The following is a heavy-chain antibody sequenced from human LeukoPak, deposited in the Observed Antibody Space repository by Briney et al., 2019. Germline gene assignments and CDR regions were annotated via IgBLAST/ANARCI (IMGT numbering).Heavy chain of an antibody. CDR2: FDPEDGET. CDR1: GYTLIELS. J-gene: IGHJ4*02. V-gene: IGHV1-24*01. CDR3: VREAGCGWPLDY. Sequence: GASVKVSCKVSGYTLIELSMNWVRQAPGKGLEWMGGFDPEDGETIYAQKFQGRVTMTEDTMTDTAYMEVSSLRPEDTAIYYCVREAGCGWPLDYWGRGTLVTVSS. D-gene: IGHD6-19*01.